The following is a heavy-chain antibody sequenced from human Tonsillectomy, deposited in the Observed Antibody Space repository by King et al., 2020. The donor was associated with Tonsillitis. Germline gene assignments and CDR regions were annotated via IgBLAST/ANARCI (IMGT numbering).Heavy chain of an antibody. D-gene: IGHD1-20*01. Sequence: VQLVESGGGLVQPGGSLRLSCAASGFTFSSYSMNWVRQAPGKGLEWVSYISSSSSTIYYADSVKGRFTISRDNAKNSLYLQMNSLRAEDTAVYYCARGSSWGLTETWYFDLWGRGTLVTVSS. V-gene: IGHV3-48*01. CDR1: GFTFSSYS. J-gene: IGHJ2*01. CDR3: ARGSSWGLTETWYFDL. CDR2: ISSSSSTI.